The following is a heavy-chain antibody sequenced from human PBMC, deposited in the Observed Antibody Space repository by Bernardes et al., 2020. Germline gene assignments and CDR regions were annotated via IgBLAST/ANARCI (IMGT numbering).Heavy chain of an antibody. CDR1: GFTFSSYA. Sequence: GGSLRLSCAASGFTFSSYAMSWVRQAPGKGLEWVSDISCSGGSTYYADSVKGRFTISRDNSKNTLYLQMNSLRAEDTAVYYCAKDYAFLGDAFDIWGQGTMVTVSS. V-gene: IGHV3-23*01. CDR2: ISCSGGST. D-gene: IGHD3-3*01. J-gene: IGHJ3*02. CDR3: AKDYAFLGDAFDI.